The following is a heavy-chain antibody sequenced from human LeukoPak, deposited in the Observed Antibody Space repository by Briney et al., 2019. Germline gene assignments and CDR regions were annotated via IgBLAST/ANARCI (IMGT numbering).Heavy chain of an antibody. CDR1: GFTFSSYS. Sequence: PGGSLRLSCAASGFTFSSYSMNWVRQAPGKGLEWVSSISSSSSYIYYADSVKGRFTISRDNAKNSLYLQMNSLRAEDMAVYYCARVGYSYVAFDIWGQGTMVTVSS. V-gene: IGHV3-21*01. J-gene: IGHJ3*02. CDR2: ISSSSSYI. CDR3: ARVGYSYVAFDI. D-gene: IGHD5-18*01.